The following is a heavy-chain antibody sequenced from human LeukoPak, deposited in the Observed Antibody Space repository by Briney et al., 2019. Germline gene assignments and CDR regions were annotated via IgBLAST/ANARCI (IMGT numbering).Heavy chain of an antibody. D-gene: IGHD3-22*01. CDR3: ARMAGIYDSRGYLTLDY. CDR1: GGSFSGYY. J-gene: IGHJ4*02. V-gene: IGHV4-34*01. Sequence: SETLSLTCAVYGGSFSGYYWSWLRQPPAKGLEWIGEINHSGSTNYNPSLKSRVTISVDTSKNQFSLKLSSVTAADTAVYYCARMAGIYDSRGYLTLDYWGQGTLVTVSS. CDR2: INHSGST.